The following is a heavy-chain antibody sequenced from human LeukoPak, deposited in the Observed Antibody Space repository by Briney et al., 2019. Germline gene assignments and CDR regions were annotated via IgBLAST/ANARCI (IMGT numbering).Heavy chain of an antibody. D-gene: IGHD2-15*01. CDR1: GGSISSYY. Sequence: SETLSLTCTVSGGSISSYYWSWIRQPPGKGLGWIGYIYYSGSTNYNPSLKSRVTISVDTSKNQFSLKLNSVTAADTAVYYCARAYCSGGSCYSYYYGMDVWGQGTTVTVSS. V-gene: IGHV4-59*01. CDR2: IYYSGST. CDR3: ARAYCSGGSCYSYYYGMDV. J-gene: IGHJ6*02.